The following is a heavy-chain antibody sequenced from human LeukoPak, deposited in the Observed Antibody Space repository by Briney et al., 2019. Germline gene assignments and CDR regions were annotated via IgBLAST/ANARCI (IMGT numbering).Heavy chain of an antibody. Sequence: SETLSLTCTVSGGSISSSSYYWGWIRQPPGKGLEWIGSIYYSGSTYYNPSLKSRVTISVDTSKNQFSLKLSSVTAADTAVYYSARSPIGYGSQPKTFDYWGQGTLVTVSS. CDR3: ARSPIGYGSQPKTFDY. CDR1: GGSISSSSYY. D-gene: IGHD1-1*01. J-gene: IGHJ4*02. CDR2: IYYSGST. V-gene: IGHV4-39*01.